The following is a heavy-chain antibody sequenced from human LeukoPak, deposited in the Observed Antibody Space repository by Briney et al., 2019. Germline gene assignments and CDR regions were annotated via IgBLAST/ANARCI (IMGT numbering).Heavy chain of an antibody. CDR1: GYSISSGSY. J-gene: IGHJ3*02. D-gene: IGHD2-21*02. Sequence: PSETLSLTCTVSGYSISSGSYWGWIRQPPGKGLEWIGTIYHSGTTNYSPSLKSRVTISVDTSKNQFSLKLSSVTAADTAIYYCARRRKVPAPRAGDAFDIWGQGTMVTVSS. V-gene: IGHV4-38-2*02. CDR2: IYHSGTT. CDR3: ARRRKVPAPRAGDAFDI.